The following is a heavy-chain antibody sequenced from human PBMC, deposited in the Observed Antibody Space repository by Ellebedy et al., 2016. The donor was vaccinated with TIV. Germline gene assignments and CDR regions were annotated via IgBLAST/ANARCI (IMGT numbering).Heavy chain of an antibody. D-gene: IGHD3-22*01. Sequence: GESLKISCRGSGYTFNTYWIGWVRQMPGRGLEWMGILYPTDSDTTYSPSFQGQVTISADKSISTAYLQWDSLKASDTAMYYCASGGDYFYDSSGYHDYFDSWGQGTLVTVSS. CDR3: ASGGDYFYDSSGYHDYFDS. CDR2: LYPTDSDT. J-gene: IGHJ4*02. CDR1: GYTFNTYW. V-gene: IGHV5-51*01.